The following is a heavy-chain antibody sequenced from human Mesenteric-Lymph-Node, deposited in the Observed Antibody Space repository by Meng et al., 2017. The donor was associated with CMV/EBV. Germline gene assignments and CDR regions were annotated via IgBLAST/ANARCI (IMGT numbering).Heavy chain of an antibody. Sequence: GESLKISCAASGFTFSSYSMNWVRQAPGKGLEWVSSISSSSSYIYYADSVKGRFTTSRDNAKNSLYLQMNSLRAEDTAVYYCARFGDYNYYYYGMDVWGQGTTVTVSS. CDR1: GFTFSSYS. J-gene: IGHJ6*02. D-gene: IGHD4-17*01. CDR2: ISSSSSYI. V-gene: IGHV3-21*01. CDR3: ARFGDYNYYYYGMDV.